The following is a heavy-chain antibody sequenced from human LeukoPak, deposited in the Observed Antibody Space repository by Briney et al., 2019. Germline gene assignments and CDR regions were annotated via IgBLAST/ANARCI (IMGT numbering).Heavy chain of an antibody. CDR2: ISSSGSTI. J-gene: IGHJ4*02. V-gene: IGHV3-48*03. CDR3: ARASGYSSSWGYFDY. D-gene: IGHD6-13*01. CDR1: GFTFSSYE. Sequence: GGSLRLSCAASGFTFSSYEMNWVRQAPGKGLEWVSYISSSGSTIYYADPVKGRFTISRDNAKNSLYLQMNSLRAEDTAVYYCARASGYSSSWGYFDYWGQGTLVTVSS.